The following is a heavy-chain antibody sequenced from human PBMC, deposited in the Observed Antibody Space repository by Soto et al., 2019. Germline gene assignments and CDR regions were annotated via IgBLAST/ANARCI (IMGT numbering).Heavy chain of an antibody. CDR3: ATAFSGYEAEAWDI. D-gene: IGHD5-12*01. Sequence: SVKVSCKASGGTFSSLSINWLRQAPGQGLEWVGVITPLFGTTNYVQKFQGRVAISADKSTAIAYMELSSLRSEDTAIYYCATAFSGYEAEAWDIWGQETMVTVSS. CDR1: GGTFSSLS. J-gene: IGHJ3*02. CDR2: ITPLFGTT. V-gene: IGHV1-69*06.